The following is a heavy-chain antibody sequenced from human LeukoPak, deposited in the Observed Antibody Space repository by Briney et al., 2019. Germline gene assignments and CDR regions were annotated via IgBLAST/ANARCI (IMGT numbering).Heavy chain of an antibody. V-gene: IGHV3-74*01. CDR2: INTDGTT. CDR1: GFAFGHYR. J-gene: IGHJ4*02. Sequence: GGSLRLSCAASGFAFGHYRMHWVRQAPGKGLVWVLTINTDGTTTYADSVKGRFTVSRDNAKNTLFLQMHSLRAEDTAVYSCTRDHPGEFDYWGQGTLVTVSS. CDR3: TRDHPGEFDY. D-gene: IGHD3-10*01.